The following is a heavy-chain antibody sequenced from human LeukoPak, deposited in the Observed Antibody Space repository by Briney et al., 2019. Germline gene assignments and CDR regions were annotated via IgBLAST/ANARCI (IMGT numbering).Heavy chain of an antibody. CDR1: GFTFSSYS. J-gene: IGHJ4*02. CDR3: AKVTYGSGTYGAFDY. Sequence: GGSLRLSCAASGFTFSSYSVNWVRQAPGKGLEWVSSISSSSSYIYYADSVKGRFTISRDNAKNSLYLQMNSLRGEDTAVYYCAKVTYGSGTYGAFDYWGQGTLVTVSS. CDR2: ISSSSSYI. D-gene: IGHD3-10*01. V-gene: IGHV3-21*01.